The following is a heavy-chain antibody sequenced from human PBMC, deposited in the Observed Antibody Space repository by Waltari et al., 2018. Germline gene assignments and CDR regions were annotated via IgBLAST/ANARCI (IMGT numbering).Heavy chain of an antibody. CDR1: GFLFSNYN. CDR2: ISSDGNYI. Sequence: VHLVESGGGLVKSGGSLRLSCAASGFLFSNYNMDWVRQAPGKGLEWVSSISSDGNYIYYADSVEGRFTVSRDNAKSSLFVQMNSLRAEDTAVYYCAREYYYDGSTYDHWGQGTLVTVSS. J-gene: IGHJ4*02. D-gene: IGHD3-22*01. CDR3: AREYYYDGSTYDH. V-gene: IGHV3-21*06.